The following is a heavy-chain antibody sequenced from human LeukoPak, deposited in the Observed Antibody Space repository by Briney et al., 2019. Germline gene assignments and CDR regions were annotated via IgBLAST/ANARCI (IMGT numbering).Heavy chain of an antibody. CDR3: ARETYYYDSSGYYNGYYFDY. CDR1: GYTFTSYG. CDR2: INPNSGGT. V-gene: IGHV1-2*06. J-gene: IGHJ4*02. Sequence: ASVKVSCKASGYTFTSYGISWDRQAPGQVLEWMGPINPNSGGTNYAQKIPGRVTMTRDTSISTAYMELSRLRSDDTAVYYCARETYYYDSSGYYNGYYFDYWGQGTLVTVSS. D-gene: IGHD3-22*01.